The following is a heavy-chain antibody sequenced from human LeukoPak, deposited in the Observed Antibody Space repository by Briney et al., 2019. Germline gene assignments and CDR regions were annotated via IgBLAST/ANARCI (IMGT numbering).Heavy chain of an antibody. Sequence: SVKVSRKASGGTFSSYAISWVRQAPGQGLEWMGGIIPIFGTANYAQKFQGRVTITTDESTSTAYMELSSLRSEDTAVYYCATVDTAMVTYRYWGQGTLVTVSS. D-gene: IGHD5-18*01. J-gene: IGHJ4*02. CDR1: GGTFSSYA. CDR2: IIPIFGTA. V-gene: IGHV1-69*05. CDR3: ATVDTAMVTYRY.